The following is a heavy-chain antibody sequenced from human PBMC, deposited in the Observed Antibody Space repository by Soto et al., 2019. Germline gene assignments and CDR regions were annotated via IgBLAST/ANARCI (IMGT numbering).Heavy chain of an antibody. Sequence: QVQVVQSEPEVKKPGASVKVSCKGSGYTFTRYGMSWVRQAPGQGLEWMGWISAYNDNTNYARKFQGRVTMTRDTSTSTAAMELRSRRSDDTAGYYCARGAKGAGDWYFDLWGRGTLVTVSS. CDR2: ISAYNDNT. CDR1: GYTFTRYG. V-gene: IGHV1-18*01. J-gene: IGHJ2*01. D-gene: IGHD3-10*01. CDR3: ARGAKGAGDWYFDL.